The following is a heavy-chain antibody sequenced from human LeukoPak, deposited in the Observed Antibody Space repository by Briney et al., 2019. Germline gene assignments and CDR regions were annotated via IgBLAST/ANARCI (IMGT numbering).Heavy chain of an antibody. CDR2: IWYDGSNE. J-gene: IGHJ4*02. D-gene: IGHD3-10*01. CDR1: GFTFSTHG. Sequence: GGSLRLSCVASGFTFSTHGMHWVRQAPGKGLEWVAVIWYDGSNECYADSVKGRFTISRDNSKTTLYLQMNTLRAEDTAVYYCATRNYYLDHWGQGTLVTVSS. CDR3: ATRNYYLDH. V-gene: IGHV3-33*01.